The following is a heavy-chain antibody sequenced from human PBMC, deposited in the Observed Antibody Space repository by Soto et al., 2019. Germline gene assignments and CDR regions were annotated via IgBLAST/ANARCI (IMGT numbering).Heavy chain of an antibody. Sequence: SVKVSCKASGGTFSSYAISWVRQAPGQGLEWMGGIIPIFGTANYAQKFQGRVTITADESTSTAYMELSSLRSEDTAVYYCAGSYSSSSETANYYYYGMDVWGQGTTVTVSS. CDR2: IIPIFGTA. CDR1: GGTFSSYA. V-gene: IGHV1-69*13. CDR3: AGSYSSSSETANYYYYGMDV. J-gene: IGHJ6*02. D-gene: IGHD6-6*01.